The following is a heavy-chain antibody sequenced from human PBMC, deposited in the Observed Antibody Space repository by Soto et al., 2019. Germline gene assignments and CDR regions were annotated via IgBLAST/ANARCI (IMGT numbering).Heavy chain of an antibody. CDR2: IIPIFCTA. V-gene: IGHV1-69*06. CDR3: ARGCTGTAAGLIAAAD. CDR1: GYTFSSYA. J-gene: IGHJ4*02. D-gene: IGHD6-13*01. Sequence: GASVKVSCKASGYTFSSYAISWVRQAPGKGLEWMGVIIPIFCTANYAQKFQGRVTITADKSTSTAYMELSRLRTEDTAVYYCARGCTGTAAGLIAAADWGQGTLVTVSS.